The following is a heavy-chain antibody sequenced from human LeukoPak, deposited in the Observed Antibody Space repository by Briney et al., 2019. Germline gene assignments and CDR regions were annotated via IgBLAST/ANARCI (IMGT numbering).Heavy chain of an antibody. CDR1: GYTFTSYG. Sequence: GASVKVSCKASGYTFTSYGISWVRQAPGQGLEWMGWISAYNGNTNYAQKLQGRVTMTTDTSTSTAYMELRSLRSDDTAVYYCARDHNSVSAGTFDYCGQGTLVTVSS. D-gene: IGHD6-19*01. CDR3: ARDHNSVSAGTFDY. V-gene: IGHV1-18*01. J-gene: IGHJ4*02. CDR2: ISAYNGNT.